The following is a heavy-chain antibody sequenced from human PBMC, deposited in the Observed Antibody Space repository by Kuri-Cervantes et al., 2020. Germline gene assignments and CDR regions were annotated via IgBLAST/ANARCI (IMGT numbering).Heavy chain of an antibody. J-gene: IGHJ4*02. V-gene: IGHV4-59*01. CDR1: GGSISTYY. D-gene: IGHD6-6*01. Sequence: SETLSLTCTVSGGSISTYYWSWLRQPPGKGLEWIGNIYSSGSTNYNPSLKSRVTISVDTSKNQFSLKLSSVTAADTAIYLCARGSRGQLVRVFDYWGQGTLVTVSS. CDR2: IYSSGST. CDR3: ARGSRGQLVRVFDY.